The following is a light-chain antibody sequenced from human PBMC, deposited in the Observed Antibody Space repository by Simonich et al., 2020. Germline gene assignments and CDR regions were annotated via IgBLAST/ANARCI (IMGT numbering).Light chain of an antibody. CDR3: QQYNNWPHT. CDR1: PSVNSN. V-gene: IGKV3-15*01. Sequence: EIVMTQSPATLSVSPGERATLSCRASPSVNSNLAWYQQKPGQSPRLLIYGASTSATGIPARFSGSGSVTELTLTISSMQSEDFAVYYCQQYNNWPHTFGQGTKLEIK. J-gene: IGKJ2*01. CDR2: GAS.